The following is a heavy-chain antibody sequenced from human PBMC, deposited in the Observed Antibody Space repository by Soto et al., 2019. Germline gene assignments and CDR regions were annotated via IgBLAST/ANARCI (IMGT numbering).Heavy chain of an antibody. Sequence: SETLSLTCAVYGGSFSGYYWSWIRQPPGKGLEWIGEINHSGSTNYNPSLKSRVTISVDTSKNQFSLKLSSVTAADTAVYYCARGQRYCSSTSCLRYYYYYGMDVWGQGTTVTVSS. CDR3: ARGQRYCSSTSCLRYYYYYGMDV. CDR1: GGSFSGYY. V-gene: IGHV4-34*01. J-gene: IGHJ6*02. CDR2: INHSGST. D-gene: IGHD2-2*01.